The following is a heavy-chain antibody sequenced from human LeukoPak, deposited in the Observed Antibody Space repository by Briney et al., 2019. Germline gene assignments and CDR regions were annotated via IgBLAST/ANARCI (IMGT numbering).Heavy chain of an antibody. V-gene: IGHV3-23*01. J-gene: IGHJ4*02. D-gene: IGHD3-10*01. CDR3: ARDGLGELLLDY. CDR2: ISSSGGDK. CDR1: GFTFSSYC. Sequence: GALRLSCAAFGFTFSSYCMSWVRQAPGKGLEWVSAISSSGGDKYYVDSVKGRFTISRDNSKNTLYLQMNSLRADDTAVYYCARDGLGELLLDYWGQGTLVTVSS.